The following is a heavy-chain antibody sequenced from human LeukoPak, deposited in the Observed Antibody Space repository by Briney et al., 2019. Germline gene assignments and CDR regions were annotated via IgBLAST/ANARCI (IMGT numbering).Heavy chain of an antibody. CDR1: GFTFDDYG. CDR3: ASSPAAIAALYYFDY. J-gene: IGHJ4*02. D-gene: IGHD2-2*01. V-gene: IGHV3-20*04. Sequence: GGCLRLSCAASGFTFDDYGMSWVRQAPGKGLEWVSGINWNGGSTGYADSVKGRFTISRDNAKNSLYLQMNSLRAEDTALYYCASSPAAIAALYYFDYWGQGTLVTVSS. CDR2: INWNGGST.